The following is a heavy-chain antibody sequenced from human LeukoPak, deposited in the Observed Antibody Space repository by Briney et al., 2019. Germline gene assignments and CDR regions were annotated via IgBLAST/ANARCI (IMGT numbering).Heavy chain of an antibody. J-gene: IGHJ4*02. CDR2: IWSDGSNE. CDR1: GFTFSSYG. D-gene: IGHD3-9*01. Sequence: PGGSLRLSCAASGFTFSSYGMHWVRQAPGKGLEWVAVIWSDGSNEYYAGSLKGRFTISRDNSKSTLYLQMNSLRAEDTAVYYCARTYNIRYFDIWGQRSLVTVSS. V-gene: IGHV3-33*01. CDR3: ARTYNIRYFDI.